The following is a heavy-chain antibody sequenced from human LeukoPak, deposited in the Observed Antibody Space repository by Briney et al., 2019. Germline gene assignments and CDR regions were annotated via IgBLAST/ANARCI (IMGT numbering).Heavy chain of an antibody. J-gene: IGHJ1*01. CDR3: ARRLSSSWYEGYFQH. CDR2: IYPGDPDT. Sequence: GESLKISCKGSGYSFTSYWTGWVREMPGKGLGWMGIIYPGDPDTRYSPSFQAQVTIAADKFISTTYLQCSSLKASDTAMYYCARRLSSSWYEGYFQHWGQGTLVTVSS. V-gene: IGHV5-51*01. D-gene: IGHD6-13*01. CDR1: GYSFTSYW.